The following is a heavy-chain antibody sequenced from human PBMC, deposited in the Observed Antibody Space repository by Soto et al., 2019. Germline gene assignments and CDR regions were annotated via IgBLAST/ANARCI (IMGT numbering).Heavy chain of an antibody. CDR3: ARDRQNIVGALGYYYYGMDV. D-gene: IGHD1-26*01. V-gene: IGHV1-8*01. J-gene: IGHJ6*02. CDR1: GYTFTSYD. Sequence: ASVKVSCKASGYTFTSYDINWVRQATGQGLEWMGWMNPNSGNTGYAQKFQGRVTMTRNTSISTAYMELSSLRSEDTAVYYCARDRQNIVGALGYYYYGMDVWGQGTTVTVSS. CDR2: MNPNSGNT.